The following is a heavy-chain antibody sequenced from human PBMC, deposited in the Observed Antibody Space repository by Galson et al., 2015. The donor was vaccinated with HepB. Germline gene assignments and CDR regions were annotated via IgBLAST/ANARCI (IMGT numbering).Heavy chain of an antibody. Sequence: SVKVSCKASGYTFTSYYMHWVRQAPGQGLEWMGIINPSGGSTSYAQKLQGGVTMTRDTSTSTVYMELSSLRSEDTAVYYCARDQGYCSGGSCYSVAFDIWGQGTMVTVSS. CDR2: INPSGGST. V-gene: IGHV1-46*04. CDR3: ARDQGYCSGGSCYSVAFDI. CDR1: GYTFTSYY. D-gene: IGHD2-15*01. J-gene: IGHJ3*02.